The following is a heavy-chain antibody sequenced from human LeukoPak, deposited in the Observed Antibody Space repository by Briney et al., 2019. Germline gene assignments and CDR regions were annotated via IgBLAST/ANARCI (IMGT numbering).Heavy chain of an antibody. CDR3: ARQEGYCSGGSCYPYYFDY. CDR2: IYPCDSDT. CDR1: GYSFTSYC. J-gene: IGHJ4*02. Sequence: GESLKISCKGSGYSFTSYCIGWVRQMPGEGLEGMGIIYPCDSDTRYRPSFQGQVTISADKSISTAYLQWSSLKASDTAMYYCARQEGYCSGGSCYPYYFDYWGQGTLVTVSS. D-gene: IGHD2-15*01. V-gene: IGHV5-51*01.